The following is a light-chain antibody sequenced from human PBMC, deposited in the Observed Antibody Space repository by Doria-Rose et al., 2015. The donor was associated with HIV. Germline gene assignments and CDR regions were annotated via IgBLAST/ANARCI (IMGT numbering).Light chain of an antibody. J-gene: IGKJ5*01. CDR2: GAS. CDR1: QSVSSSY. V-gene: IGKV3-20*01. CDR3: QKYDSAPLT. Sequence: TQSPGTLSLSPGERATLSCRASQSVSSSYLAWYQQKPGQAPRLLIYGASSRATGIPDRFSGSGSGTDFTLTITSLQPEDVATYFSQKYDSAPLTFGQGTRLDI.